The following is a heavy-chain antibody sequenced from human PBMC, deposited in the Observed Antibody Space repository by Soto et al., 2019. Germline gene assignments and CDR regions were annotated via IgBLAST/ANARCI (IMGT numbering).Heavy chain of an antibody. Sequence: EVHLLESGGGLVQPGGSLRLSCAASGFTFTNYAMTWVRQAPGKGLEWVSAISGTGGGTNHADSAKGRFTTSRDNSKNTLYLQMKSRRAKVTAVYYCAKRAFYGSGIPNYYGMDVWGQGTAVTVSS. CDR2: ISGTGGGT. CDR3: AKRAFYGSGIPNYYGMDV. CDR1: GFTFTNYA. J-gene: IGHJ6*02. D-gene: IGHD3-10*01. V-gene: IGHV3-23*01.